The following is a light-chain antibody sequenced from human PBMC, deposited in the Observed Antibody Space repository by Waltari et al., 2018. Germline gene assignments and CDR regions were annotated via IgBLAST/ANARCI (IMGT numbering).Light chain of an antibody. J-gene: IGLJ3*02. Sequence: QSVLTQPPSASGTPGQRVTISCSGSRSNIGSNYVYWYQQLPGTAPKLLIYRNNQRPPGVPDRCSGSQSGTSASLAISGLRSEDEADYYCAAWDDSLSGRVFGGGTKVTVL. CDR3: AAWDDSLSGRV. CDR2: RNN. V-gene: IGLV1-47*01. CDR1: RSNIGSNY.